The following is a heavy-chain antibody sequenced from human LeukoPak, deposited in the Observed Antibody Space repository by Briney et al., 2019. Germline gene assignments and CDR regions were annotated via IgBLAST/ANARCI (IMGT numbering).Heavy chain of an antibody. V-gene: IGHV1-46*01. CDR1: GYTFTSYY. D-gene: IGHD3-9*01. J-gene: IGHJ4*02. CDR2: INLSGGTT. CDR3: ARDRPHGNYDILTGYFDY. Sequence: ASVKVSFKASGYTFTSYYMHWVRQAPGQGLEWMGIINLSGGTTDYAQKFQGRVTMTRDTSTSTLYMELSSLRSEDTAVYYRARDRPHGNYDILTGYFDYWGQGTLVTVSS.